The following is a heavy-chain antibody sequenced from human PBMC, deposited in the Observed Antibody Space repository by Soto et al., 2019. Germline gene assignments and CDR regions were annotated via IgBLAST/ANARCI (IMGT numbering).Heavy chain of an antibody. CDR1: GGSISSSNW. Sequence: PSETLSLTCAVSGGSISSSNWWSWVRQPPGKGLEWIGEINHSGSTNYNPSLKSRVTISVDTSKNQFSLKLSSVTAADTAVYYCARERLMYGSGSLQLMYYFDYWGQGTLVTVSS. CDR2: INHSGST. V-gene: IGHV4-4*02. CDR3: ARERLMYGSGSLQLMYYFDY. D-gene: IGHD3-10*01. J-gene: IGHJ4*02.